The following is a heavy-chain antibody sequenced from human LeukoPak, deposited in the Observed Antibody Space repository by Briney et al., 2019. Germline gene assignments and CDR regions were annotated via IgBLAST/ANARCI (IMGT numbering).Heavy chain of an antibody. CDR2: INPNSGGT. J-gene: IGHJ5*02. CDR3: ARVVEYYYDSSGYHNWFDP. Sequence: ASVKVSCKASGYTFTGYYMHWVRQPPGQGLEWMGWINPNSGGTNYAQKFQGRVTMTRDTSISTAYMELSRLRSDDTAVYYCARVVEYYYDSSGYHNWFDPWGQGTLVTVSS. CDR1: GYTFTGYY. V-gene: IGHV1-2*02. D-gene: IGHD3-22*01.